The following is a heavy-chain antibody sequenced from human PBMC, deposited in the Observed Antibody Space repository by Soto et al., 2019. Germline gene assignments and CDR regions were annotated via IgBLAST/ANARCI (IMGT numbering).Heavy chain of an antibody. V-gene: IGHV1-46*01. CDR2: INPSGNT. Sequence: ASVKVSCKASGDTFTSYYMHWVRQAPGQGLEWMGIINPSGNTKYAQKLQGRVTMTTDTSTSTAYMELRSLRSDDTAVYYCARYIAVAGTSNYWGQGTLVTVSS. CDR3: ARYIAVAGTSNY. CDR1: GDTFTSYY. D-gene: IGHD6-19*01. J-gene: IGHJ4*02.